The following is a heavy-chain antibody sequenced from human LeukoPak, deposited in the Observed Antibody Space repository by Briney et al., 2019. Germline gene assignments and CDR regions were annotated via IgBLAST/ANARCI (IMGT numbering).Heavy chain of an antibody. Sequence: PGRSLRLSCAASGFTFDDYAMHWVRQAPGKGLQWVASISWNSRVTGYAASVKGRFTISRDNARNSLYLQMNSLRRDDRAFYYCAKDNEGGTYFFDYMDVWGKGATVTVS. V-gene: IGHV3-9*01. J-gene: IGHJ6*03. CDR2: ISWNSRVT. CDR1: GFTFDDYA. CDR3: AKDNEGGTYFFDYMDV. D-gene: IGHD3-3*01.